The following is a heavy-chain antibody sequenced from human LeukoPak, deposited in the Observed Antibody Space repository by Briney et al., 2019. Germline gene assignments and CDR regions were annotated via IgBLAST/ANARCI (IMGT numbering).Heavy chain of an antibody. CDR3: ARDPGLGLWNGLDV. CDR2: IWHDGSNK. Sequence: GGSLRLSCAASGFPFSNYGMHWVRQAPGKGLEWVAVIWHDGSNKYYADSVKGRFTVPRDNSKITLYLQMNSLRAEDTAVYYCARDPGLGLWNGLDVWGQGTTVTVSS. V-gene: IGHV3-33*01. D-gene: IGHD3-16*01. J-gene: IGHJ6*02. CDR1: GFPFSNYG.